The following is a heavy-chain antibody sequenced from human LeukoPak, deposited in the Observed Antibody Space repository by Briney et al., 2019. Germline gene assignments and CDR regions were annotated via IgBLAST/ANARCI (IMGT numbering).Heavy chain of an antibody. CDR3: ARHSRGPPYYYGSGSYYYYMDV. CDR2: INHSGST. CDR1: GGSISSYY. J-gene: IGHJ6*03. Sequence: SETLSLTCTVSGGSISSYYWSWIRQPPGKGLEWIGEINHSGSTNYNPSLKSRVTISVDTSKNQFSLKLSSVTAADTAVYYCARHSRGPPYYYGSGSYYYYMDVWGKGTTVTISS. D-gene: IGHD3-10*01. V-gene: IGHV4-34*01.